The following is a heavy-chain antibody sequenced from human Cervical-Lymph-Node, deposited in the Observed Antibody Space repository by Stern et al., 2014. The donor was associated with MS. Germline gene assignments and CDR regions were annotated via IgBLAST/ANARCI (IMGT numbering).Heavy chain of an antibody. CDR3: ARSPATPSGYDRFDY. CDR2: IFPRDSNT. V-gene: IGHV5-51*03. CDR1: GYLFDDYW. J-gene: IGHJ4*02. D-gene: IGHD5-12*01. Sequence: EVQLVESGAEVKKPGESLKISCEASGYLFDDYWIGWVRQMSGRGLELVAIIFPRDSNTRYSPSVQGQVTISADKSISPAYLPWSTLKASNTPIYYCARSPATPSGYDRFDYWGQGALVTVSS.